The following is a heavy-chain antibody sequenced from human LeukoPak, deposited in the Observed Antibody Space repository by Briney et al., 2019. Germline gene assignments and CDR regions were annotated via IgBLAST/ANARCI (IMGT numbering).Heavy chain of an antibody. V-gene: IGHV3-53*01. CDR1: GFTISSNY. Sequence: GGSLRLSCAASGFTISSNYMSWVRQAPGKGLEWVSLVYGGASTNYADSVKGRFTISRDNSKNTLYLQMNSLRAKDTAVYYCARDQRDAFDIWGQGTMVTVSS. CDR3: ARDQRDAFDI. J-gene: IGHJ3*02. CDR2: VYGGAST.